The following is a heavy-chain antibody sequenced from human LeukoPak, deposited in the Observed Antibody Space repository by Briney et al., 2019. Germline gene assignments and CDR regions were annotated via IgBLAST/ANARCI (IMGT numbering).Heavy chain of an antibody. CDR2: ISAYNGNT. D-gene: IGHD3-22*01. CDR1: GYTFTSYG. J-gene: IGHJ4*02. CDR3: AKVSGYYFDSSGYYTRRYFDS. Sequence: ASVKVSCKASGYTFTSYGISWVRQAPGQGLEWMGWISAYNGNTNYAQKFQGRVTMTTDTSTSTAYMELRSLRSDDTAVYYCAKVSGYYFDSSGYYTRRYFDSWGQGTLVTVSS. V-gene: IGHV1-18*01.